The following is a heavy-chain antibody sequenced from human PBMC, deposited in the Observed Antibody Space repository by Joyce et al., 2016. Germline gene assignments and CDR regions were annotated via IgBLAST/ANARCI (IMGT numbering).Heavy chain of an antibody. V-gene: IGHV2-5*02. CDR3: SHFFYGLDV. CDR2: IFWDDDK. CDR1: GFSLTTNGVG. J-gene: IGHJ6*02. Sequence: QITLKESAPTLVKPTQTLALTCTFSGFSLTTNGVGVGWIRQPPGKALEWLALIFWDDDKRYSPSLKRRLTITKDTSKNQVVLTMTHMDPVDTATYYCSHFFYGLDVWGQGTTVTVSS.